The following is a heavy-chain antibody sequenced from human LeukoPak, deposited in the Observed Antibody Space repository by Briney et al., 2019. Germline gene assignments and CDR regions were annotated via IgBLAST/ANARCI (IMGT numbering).Heavy chain of an antibody. J-gene: IGHJ4*02. CDR3: ARGWQQLAFDY. CDR1: GGSISSYY. Sequence: SETLSLTCTVAGGSISSYYWSWIRQPPGRGLEWIGYIYYSGSTNYNPSLKSRVTISVDTSKNQFSLKLSSVTAADTAVYYCARGWQQLAFDYWGQGTLVTVSS. CDR2: IYYSGST. V-gene: IGHV4-59*01. D-gene: IGHD6-13*01.